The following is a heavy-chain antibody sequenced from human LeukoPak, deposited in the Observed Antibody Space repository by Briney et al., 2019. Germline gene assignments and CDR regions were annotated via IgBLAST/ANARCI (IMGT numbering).Heavy chain of an antibody. J-gene: IGHJ5*02. CDR2: IYHTGGT. Sequence: SETLSLTCTVSGGSLNNYIWSWIRQFPGKGLEWIAYIYHTGGTNYNPSLKSRATISLDTSKTQFSLNLNSVTAADTAVYHCVRLSVISPHRYFDLWGQGTLVTVSS. D-gene: IGHD4-23*01. CDR3: VRLSVISPHRYFDL. V-gene: IGHV4-59*08. CDR1: GGSLNNYI.